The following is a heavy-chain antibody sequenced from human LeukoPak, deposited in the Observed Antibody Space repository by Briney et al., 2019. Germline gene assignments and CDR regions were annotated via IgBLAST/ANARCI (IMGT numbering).Heavy chain of an antibody. Sequence: GGSLRLSCAGSGFSFSSYGMNSGRQAPGKGLEWMAFIRSDGSNKYYAGSVKGRFTISRDNSKNTLYLQMNSLRAEDTAVYYCARILDSAWGELGYWGQGTLVTVSS. CDR3: ARILDSAWGELGY. V-gene: IGHV3-30*02. D-gene: IGHD6-19*01. CDR2: IRSDGSNK. CDR1: GFSFSSYG. J-gene: IGHJ4*02.